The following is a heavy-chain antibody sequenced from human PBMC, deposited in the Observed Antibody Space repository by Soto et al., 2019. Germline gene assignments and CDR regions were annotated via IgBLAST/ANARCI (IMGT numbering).Heavy chain of an antibody. V-gene: IGHV3-33*01. Sequence: QVQLVESGGGVVQPGRSLRLSCAASGFTFSSHGIHWVRQAPGKGLEWLAVIWNDGSNKYYVDSVKGRFTISRDNSKNTLYPQMNSLRVEYTAVYYCASEAGSGIWYFDLWGRGTLVTVSS. J-gene: IGHJ2*01. CDR1: GFTFSSHG. CDR2: IWNDGSNK. CDR3: ASEAGSGIWYFDL. D-gene: IGHD3-10*01.